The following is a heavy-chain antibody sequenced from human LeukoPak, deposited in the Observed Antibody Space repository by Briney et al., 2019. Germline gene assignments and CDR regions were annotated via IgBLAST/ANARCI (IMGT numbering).Heavy chain of an antibody. Sequence: PSETLSLTCTVSGGSISSSSYYWGWIRQPPGKGLEWIGSIYYRGSTYYNPSLKSRVTISVDTSKNQFSLKLSSVTAADTAVYYCATGGVHYYDSSAGYWGQGTLVTVSS. CDR1: GGSISSSSYY. CDR3: ATGGVHYYDSSAGY. V-gene: IGHV4-39*07. CDR2: IYYRGST. J-gene: IGHJ4*02. D-gene: IGHD3-22*01.